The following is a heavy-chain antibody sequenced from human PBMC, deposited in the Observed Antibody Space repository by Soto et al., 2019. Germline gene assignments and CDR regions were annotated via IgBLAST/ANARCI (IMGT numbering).Heavy chain of an antibody. CDR2: IYYSGST. Sequence: PSETLPLTCTVSGGSISSYYWSWIRQPPGKGLEWIGYIYYSGSTNYNPSLKSRVTISVDTSKNQFSLKLSSVTAADTAVYYCARGRSYYDSSGYYYGLYYFDYWGQGTLVTVSS. D-gene: IGHD3-22*01. V-gene: IGHV4-59*12. CDR1: GGSISSYY. J-gene: IGHJ4*02. CDR3: ARGRSYYDSSGYYYGLYYFDY.